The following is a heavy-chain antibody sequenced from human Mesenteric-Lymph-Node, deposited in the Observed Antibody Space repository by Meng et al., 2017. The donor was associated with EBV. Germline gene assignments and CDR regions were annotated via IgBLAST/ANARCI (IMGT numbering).Heavy chain of an antibody. D-gene: IGHD1-26*01. CDR3: ALIIVGATHFDY. CDR2: IYYSGST. Sequence: LPESGPGLVKPSETLSLTCTVSGGSVSSGSYYWSWIRQPPGKGLEWIGYIYYSGSTNYNPSLKSRVTISVDTSKNQFSLKLSSVTSADTAVYYCALIIVGATHFDYWGQGTLVTVSS. CDR1: GGSVSSGSYY. J-gene: IGHJ4*02. V-gene: IGHV4-61*01.